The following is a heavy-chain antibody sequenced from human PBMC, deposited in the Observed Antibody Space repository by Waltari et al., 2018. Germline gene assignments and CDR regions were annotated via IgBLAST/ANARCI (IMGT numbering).Heavy chain of an antibody. CDR2: ISGGGGSK. Sequence: QVQLVVSGGGLVKPGGSLRLSCGASGFSFSYYYMSWIRQAPGKGLEWLSYISGGGGSKYHADSVRGRFTISRDNAKDSLYLQMNSLRAEDTAVYYCARESYCSGSSCYADWGQGTLVTVSS. V-gene: IGHV3-11*01. J-gene: IGHJ4*02. CDR1: GFSFSYYY. CDR3: ARESYCSGSSCYAD. D-gene: IGHD2-2*01.